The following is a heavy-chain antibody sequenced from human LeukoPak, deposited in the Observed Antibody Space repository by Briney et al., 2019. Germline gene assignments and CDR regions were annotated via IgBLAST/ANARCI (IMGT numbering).Heavy chain of an antibody. Sequence: SVKVSCKASGGTFSSYAISWVRQAPGQGLEWMGGIIPIFGTANYAQKFQGRVTITADESTSTAYMELSSLRSEDTAVYYCARVLDYDSWSGYHAIYYYYGMDVWGQGTTVTVSS. CDR1: GGTFSSYA. J-gene: IGHJ6*02. D-gene: IGHD3-3*01. V-gene: IGHV1-69*13. CDR2: IIPIFGTA. CDR3: ARVLDYDSWSGYHAIYYYYGMDV.